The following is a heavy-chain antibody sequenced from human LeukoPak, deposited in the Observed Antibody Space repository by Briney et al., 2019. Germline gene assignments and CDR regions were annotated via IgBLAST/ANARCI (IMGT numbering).Heavy chain of an antibody. Sequence: ASVKVSCKTSGYTFTGYYMHWVRQAPGQGLEWMGRINPNSGDTNYAQKFQGRVTMTGDTSITTAYMELNSLRSDGTAVYYCAKAKPQGSDRDFDYWGQGTLVTVSS. CDR1: GYTFTGYY. J-gene: IGHJ4*02. CDR3: AKAKPQGSDRDFDY. CDR2: INPNSGDT. D-gene: IGHD1-14*01. V-gene: IGHV1-2*06.